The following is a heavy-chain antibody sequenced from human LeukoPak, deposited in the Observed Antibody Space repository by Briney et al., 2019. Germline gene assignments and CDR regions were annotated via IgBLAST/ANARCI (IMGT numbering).Heavy chain of an antibody. J-gene: IGHJ4*02. Sequence: PGGSLRLSCAASGFTFSRYEMNWVRQAQGKGLEWVSYISWSGSTIYYADSVKGRFTISRDNAKNSLYLQMNSLRAEDTAVYYCARNYYDSSGYYYHDYWGQGTLVTVSS. CDR2: ISWSGSTI. CDR3: ARNYYDSSGYYYHDY. V-gene: IGHV3-48*03. D-gene: IGHD3-22*01. CDR1: GFTFSRYE.